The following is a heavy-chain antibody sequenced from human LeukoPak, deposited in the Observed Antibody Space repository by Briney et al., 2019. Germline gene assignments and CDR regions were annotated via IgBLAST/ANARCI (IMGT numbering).Heavy chain of an antibody. D-gene: IGHD5-24*01. CDR3: AREMTTITRYFHY. V-gene: IGHV3-53*01. CDR1: GFTVSSSY. J-gene: IGHJ4*02. Sequence: PGGSLRLSCAASGFTVSSSYMNWVRQAPGKGLEWVSVIDRGSATHYADSVKGRFTISRDNSKNTLYLQMNSLTAEDTAVYYCAREMTTITRYFHYWGQGTLVTVSS. CDR2: IDRGSAT.